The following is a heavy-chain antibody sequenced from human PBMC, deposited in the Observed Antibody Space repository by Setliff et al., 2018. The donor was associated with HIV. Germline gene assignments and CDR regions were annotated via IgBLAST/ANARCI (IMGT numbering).Heavy chain of an antibody. V-gene: IGHV1-18*01. CDR3: ARARLQGVVTAVGPRDNCLDP. CDR1: GYSFINYG. Sequence: ASVKVSCKASGYSFINYGISWVRQVPGQGPEWMGWISPYTGNTDYAPRLLGRVTMTTDTSTSTAYLELRSLTSDDTAVYYCARARLQGVVTAVGPRDNCLDPWGQGTRVTVSS. D-gene: IGHD2-15*01. CDR2: ISPYTGNT. J-gene: IGHJ5*02.